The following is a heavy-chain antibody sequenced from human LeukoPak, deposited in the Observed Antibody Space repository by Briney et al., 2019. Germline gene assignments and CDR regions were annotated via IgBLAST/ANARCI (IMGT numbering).Heavy chain of an antibody. CDR2: ISAYNGNT. Sequence: GASVKVSCKASGGTFSSYAISWVRQAPGQGLEWMGWISAYNGNTNYAQKLQGRVTMTTDTSTSTAYMELRSLRSDDAAVYYCARGLLERHWFDPWGQGTLVTVSS. V-gene: IGHV1-18*01. J-gene: IGHJ5*02. D-gene: IGHD1-1*01. CDR1: GGTFSSYA. CDR3: ARGLLERHWFDP.